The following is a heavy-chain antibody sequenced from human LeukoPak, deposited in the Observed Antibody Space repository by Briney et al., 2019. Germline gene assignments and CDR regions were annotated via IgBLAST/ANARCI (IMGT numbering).Heavy chain of an antibody. CDR2: MNLNSGGT. V-gene: IGHV1-2*02. J-gene: IGHJ5*02. D-gene: IGHD3-10*01. Sequence: ASVKVSCTASGYTFTASYMHWVRQAPGQGLEWVGWMNLNSGGTNYAQKFHGRVAMTRDTTISTAYTEVTSLRSDDTAVYDCVRSSGGWGRWGDNWFHLWGERTLVIVSS. CDR1: GYTFTASY. CDR3: VRSSGGWGRWGDNWFHL.